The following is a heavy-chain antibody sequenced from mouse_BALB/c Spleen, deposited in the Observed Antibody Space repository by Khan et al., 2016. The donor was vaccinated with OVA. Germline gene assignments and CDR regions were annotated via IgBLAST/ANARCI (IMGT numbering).Heavy chain of an antibody. CDR1: GYIFTDYY. D-gene: IGHD1-1*01. CDR2: IYPGSGNT. J-gene: IGHJ3*01. V-gene: IGHV1-84*02. CDR3: ARGNYYGSTSWFGY. Sequence: VQLQESGPELVKPGASVKISCKASGYIFTDYYINWVKQKPGQGLEWIGWIYPGSGNTKYNENFKGKATLTVDTSSSPASMQLSSLTSEDTAVYCCARGNYYGSTSWFGYWGQGTLVTVST.